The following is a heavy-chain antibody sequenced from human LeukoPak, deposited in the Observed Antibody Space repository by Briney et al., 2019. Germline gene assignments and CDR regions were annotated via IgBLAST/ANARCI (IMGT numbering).Heavy chain of an antibody. CDR3: ARSPLGGNWFDP. Sequence: SETLSLTCTVSGGSISSYYWSWIRQPPGKGLEWIGYIYYSGSTNYNPSLKSRVTISVDTSKNQFSLKLSSVSAADTAVYYCARSPLGGNWFDPGGQGTLVTVSS. CDR1: GGSISSYY. V-gene: IGHV4-59*01. CDR2: IYYSGST. D-gene: IGHD3-16*01. J-gene: IGHJ5*02.